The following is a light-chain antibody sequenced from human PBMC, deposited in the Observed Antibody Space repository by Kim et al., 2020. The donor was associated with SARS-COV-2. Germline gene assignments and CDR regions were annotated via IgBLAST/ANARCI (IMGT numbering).Light chain of an antibody. CDR1: SSDVGGYNY. CDR2: DVS. J-gene: IGLJ3*02. CDR3: TAYTTTTWV. Sequence: PGQSLTISCTGTSSDVGGYNYVSWYQQHPGKAPKLMIYDVSKRPSDVSNRFSGSKSANTASLTISGLQAEDEADYYCTAYTTTTWVFGGGTQLTVL. V-gene: IGLV2-14*04.